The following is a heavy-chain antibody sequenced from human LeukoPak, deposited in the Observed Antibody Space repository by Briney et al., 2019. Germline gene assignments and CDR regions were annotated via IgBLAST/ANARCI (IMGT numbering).Heavy chain of an antibody. CDR2: INHSGST. J-gene: IGHJ4*02. Sequence: SETLSLTCAVYGGSFSGYYWSWIRQPPGKGLEWIGEINHSGSTNYNPSLKSRVTISVDTSKNQFSLKLSSVTAADTAVYYCANGGSSMRWYSGSYLMNWGQGTLVTVSS. CDR1: GGSFSGYY. V-gene: IGHV4-34*01. D-gene: IGHD1-26*01. CDR3: ANGGSSMRWYSGSYLMN.